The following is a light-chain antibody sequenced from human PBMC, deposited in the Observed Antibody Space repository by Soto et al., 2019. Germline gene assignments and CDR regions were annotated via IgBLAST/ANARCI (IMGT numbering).Light chain of an antibody. Sequence: QLVLTQSSSASASLGSSVKLTCTLSSGHRSYIIAWHQQQPGKAPRYLMKLEGSGTYNKGSGVPDRFSGSSSGADRYLTISNLQSEDEADYYCETWDTNTRVFGGGTKLTVL. J-gene: IGLJ2*01. CDR2: LEGSGTY. CDR3: ETWDTNTRV. CDR1: SGHRSYI. V-gene: IGLV4-60*03.